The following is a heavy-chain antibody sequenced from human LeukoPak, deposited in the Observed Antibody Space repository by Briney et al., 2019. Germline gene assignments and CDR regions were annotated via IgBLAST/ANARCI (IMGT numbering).Heavy chain of an antibody. Sequence: PSETLSLTCTVSGGSISSYYWSWIRQPPGKGLEWIGYIYYSGSTNYNPSLKSRVTISVDTSKNQFSLKLSSVTAADTVVYYCARVIERAVLRFLEWPYANWFDPWGQGTLVTVSS. CDR2: IYYSGST. D-gene: IGHD3-3*01. V-gene: IGHV4-59*01. CDR1: GGSISSYY. J-gene: IGHJ5*02. CDR3: ARVIERAVLRFLEWPYANWFDP.